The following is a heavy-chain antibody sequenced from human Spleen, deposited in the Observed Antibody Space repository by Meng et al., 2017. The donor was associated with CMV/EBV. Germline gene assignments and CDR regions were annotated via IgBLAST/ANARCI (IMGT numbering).Heavy chain of an antibody. J-gene: IGHJ5*02. D-gene: IGHD6-6*01. CDR1: GFSFSSYW. V-gene: IGHV3-7*01. CDR2: IKQDGGEK. CDR3: TKYGPGVASRPFGS. Sequence: GESLKISCAASGFSFSSYWMSWVRQAPGKGLEWVANIKQDGGEKYYVDSVKGRFTISRDNAKNSLYLQMNSLRAEDTAMYYCTKYGPGVASRPFGSWGQGTLVTVSS.